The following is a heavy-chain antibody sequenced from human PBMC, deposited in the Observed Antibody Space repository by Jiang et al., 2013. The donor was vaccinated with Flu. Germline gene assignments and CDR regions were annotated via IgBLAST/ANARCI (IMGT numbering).Heavy chain of an antibody. CDR1: GGSFSGYY. CDR3: ARVIASSGSYSAFAFDY. CDR2: INHSGST. D-gene: IGHD3-10*01. J-gene: IGHJ4*02. V-gene: IGHV4-34*01. Sequence: LLKPSETLSLTCAVYGGSFSGYYWSWIRQPPGKGLEWIGEINHSGSTNYNPSLKSRVTISVDTSKNQFSLKLSSVTAADTAVYYCARVIASSGSYSAFAFDYWGQGTLVTVSS.